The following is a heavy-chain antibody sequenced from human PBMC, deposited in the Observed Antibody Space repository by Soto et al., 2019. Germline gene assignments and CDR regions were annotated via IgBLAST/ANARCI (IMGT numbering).Heavy chain of an antibody. CDR3: AIVINGGSFDY. D-gene: IGHD2-15*01. CDR1: GFTFDDYA. CDR2: ISWNSGSI. J-gene: IGHJ4*02. Sequence: EVQLVESGGGLVQPGRSLRLSCAASGFTFDDYAMHWVRQAPGKGLEWVSGISWNSGSIGYADSVKGRFTISRDNAKNSLYLQMNSLRAEDTALYYCAIVINGGSFDYWGQGTLVTVSS. V-gene: IGHV3-9*01.